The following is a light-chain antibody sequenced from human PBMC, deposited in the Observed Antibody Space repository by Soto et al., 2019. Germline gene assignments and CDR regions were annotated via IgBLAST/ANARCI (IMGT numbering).Light chain of an antibody. CDR2: DAS. J-gene: IGKJ1*01. Sequence: EIVLTQSPGTLSLSPGERATHSCTASQSVSGSHSAWYQQKPGQAPRLLIYDASSRATGIPDRFSGSGSGTDFTLTISRLEPEDFAVYYCHQHGDSPWTFGQGTKV. V-gene: IGKV3-20*01. CDR1: QSVSGSH. CDR3: HQHGDSPWT.